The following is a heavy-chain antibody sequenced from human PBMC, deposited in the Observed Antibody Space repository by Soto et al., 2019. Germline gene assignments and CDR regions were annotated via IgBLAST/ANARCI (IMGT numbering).Heavy chain of an antibody. J-gene: IGHJ5*02. V-gene: IGHV4-30-2*01. CDR1: GGSISSGGYS. CDR2: IYHNGNT. CDR3: ARVPGP. Sequence: SETLSLTCAVSGGSISSGGYSWSWIRQPPGKGLEWIGYIYHNGNTYYNPSLKSRVTISVDSSKNQFSLKLSSVTAADTAVYYCARVPGPWGQGTLVTVSS.